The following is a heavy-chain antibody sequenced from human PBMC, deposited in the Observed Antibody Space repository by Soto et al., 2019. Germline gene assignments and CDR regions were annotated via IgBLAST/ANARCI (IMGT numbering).Heavy chain of an antibody. Sequence: SETLSLTCDVSGDFLTTYYWNWIRQSPGKGLEWIGYIFYGGHTNYNPSLRGRATISVDTSKNQFSLKLSSVTAADTAVYYCARSPQYSSGWNGGFDYWGQGTLVTAPQ. J-gene: IGHJ4*02. CDR2: IFYGGHT. CDR1: GDFLTTYY. V-gene: IGHV4-59*01. CDR3: ARSPQYSSGWNGGFDY. D-gene: IGHD6-19*01.